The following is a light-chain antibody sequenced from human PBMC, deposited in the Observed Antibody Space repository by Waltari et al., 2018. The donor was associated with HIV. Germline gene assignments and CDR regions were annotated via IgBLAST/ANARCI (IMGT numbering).Light chain of an antibody. CDR2: QDS. Sequence: SYELPQPPSVSVSPAQTARITCSGDKLGDKYACWYQQKPGQSPVLVIYQDSKRPSGIPERFSGSNSGNTATLTISGTQAMDEADYYCQAWDSSTVVFGGGTKLTVL. CDR1: KLGDKY. J-gene: IGLJ2*01. V-gene: IGLV3-1*01. CDR3: QAWDSSTVV.